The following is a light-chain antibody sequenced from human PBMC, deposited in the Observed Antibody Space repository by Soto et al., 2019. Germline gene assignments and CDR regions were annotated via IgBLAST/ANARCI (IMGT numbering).Light chain of an antibody. CDR2: KAS. Sequence: DIQMTQSPSTLSASVGDRVTITCRASQSISTWLAWYQQTPGKAPKLLIYKASSLEGGVPSRFSGSGSGTEFNITISSLQPDDFATYYCQQYNTYPLTFGGGTTVDTK. CDR3: QQYNTYPLT. J-gene: IGKJ4*01. V-gene: IGKV1-5*03. CDR1: QSISTW.